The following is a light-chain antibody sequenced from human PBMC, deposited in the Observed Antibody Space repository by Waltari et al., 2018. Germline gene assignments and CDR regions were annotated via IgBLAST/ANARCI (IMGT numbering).Light chain of an antibody. CDR3: AAWDDSLSGVV. CDR1: SSNIGSNY. J-gene: IGLJ2*01. CDR2: RNN. V-gene: IGLV1-47*01. Sequence: QSVLTQPPSASGTPGQRVTISCSGSSSNIGSNYVYWYQQFPGTAPKLLIFRNNPRPSGVPDRFSGSKSGTSASLAISGRRSEDEADYYCAAWDDSLSGVVFGGGAKLTVL.